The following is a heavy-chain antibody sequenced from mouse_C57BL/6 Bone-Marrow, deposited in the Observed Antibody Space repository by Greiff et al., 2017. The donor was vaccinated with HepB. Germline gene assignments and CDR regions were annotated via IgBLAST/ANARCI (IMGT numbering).Heavy chain of an antibody. Sequence: VQLQQSGAELARPGASVKLSCKASGYTFTSYGISWVKQRTGQGLEWIGEIYPRSGNTYYNEKFKGKATLTADKSSSTAYMELRSLTSEDSAVYFCARWGWLLPYAMDYWGQGTSVTVSS. D-gene: IGHD2-3*01. CDR3: ARWGWLLPYAMDY. CDR1: GYTFTSYG. J-gene: IGHJ4*01. CDR2: IYPRSGNT. V-gene: IGHV1-81*01.